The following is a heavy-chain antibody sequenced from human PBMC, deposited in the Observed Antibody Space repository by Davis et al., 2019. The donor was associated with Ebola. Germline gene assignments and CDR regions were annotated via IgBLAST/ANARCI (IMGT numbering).Heavy chain of an antibody. CDR3: ARRITMIVGYYFDY. J-gene: IGHJ4*02. Sequence: GGSLRLSCAASGFTFSGSAMNWVRQAPGKGLEWVSYISSSGSTIYYADSVKGRFTISRDNAKNSLYLQMNSLRAEDTAVYYCARRITMIVGYYFDYWGQGTLVTVSS. V-gene: IGHV3-48*03. CDR2: ISSSGSTI. D-gene: IGHD3-22*01. CDR1: GFTFSGSA.